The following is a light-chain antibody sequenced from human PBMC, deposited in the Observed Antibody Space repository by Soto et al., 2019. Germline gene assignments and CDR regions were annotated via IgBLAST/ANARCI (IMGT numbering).Light chain of an antibody. V-gene: IGKV3-15*01. CDR1: QSVGSR. CDR2: DAS. Sequence: EIVMTQSPATLSVSPGERATLSCRASQSVGSRLAWYQQIPGQAPRLLIYDASTRATSIPARFSGRGSGAEFTLTISRLQSDDFAVYYCQQYNNGPPYTFGPGTKLEIK. CDR3: QQYNNGPPYT. J-gene: IGKJ2*01.